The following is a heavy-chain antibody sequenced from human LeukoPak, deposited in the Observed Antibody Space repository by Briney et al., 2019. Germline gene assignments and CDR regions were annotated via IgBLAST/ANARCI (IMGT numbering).Heavy chain of an antibody. J-gene: IGHJ3*02. Sequence: GGSLRLSCAASGFTFSSYAMSWVRQAPGKGLEWVSAISGSSGSTYYADSVKGRFTISRDNSKNTLYLQMNSLRAEDTAVYYCAKDSSSSWYLSGAFDIWGQGTMVTVSS. CDR1: GFTFSSYA. V-gene: IGHV3-23*01. CDR3: AKDSSSSWYLSGAFDI. CDR2: ISGSSGST. D-gene: IGHD6-13*01.